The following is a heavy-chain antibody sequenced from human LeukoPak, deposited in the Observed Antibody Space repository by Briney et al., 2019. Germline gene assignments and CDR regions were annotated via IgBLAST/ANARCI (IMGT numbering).Heavy chain of an antibody. CDR3: ARLGPAAPYYYVDV. D-gene: IGHD6-13*01. J-gene: IGHJ6*03. CDR1: GYSISSDYY. CDR2: IYHSGST. Sequence: SETLSLTCAVSGYSISSDYYWGWIRQPPGKGLEWIGSIYHSGSTYYNPSLKSRVTISVDTSKNQFSLKLSSVTAADTAVYYCARLGPAAPYYYVDVWGKGTTVTVSS. V-gene: IGHV4-38-2*01.